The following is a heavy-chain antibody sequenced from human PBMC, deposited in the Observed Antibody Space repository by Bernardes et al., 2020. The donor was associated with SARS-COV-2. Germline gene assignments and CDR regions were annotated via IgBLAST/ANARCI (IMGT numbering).Heavy chain of an antibody. CDR1: GFSLAAFS. Sequence: ASVKVSCKVSGFSLAAFSIHWVRQGPVQGLEWMGGFSPPDGYMTFAQKLQGRVTMAEDTSTDTAYMELTSLRSEDTAVYYCAVLVRGGAFDLWGQGTMVTVSS. D-gene: IGHD3-10*01. CDR2: FSPPDGYM. J-gene: IGHJ3*01. CDR3: AVLVRGGAFDL. V-gene: IGHV1-24*01.